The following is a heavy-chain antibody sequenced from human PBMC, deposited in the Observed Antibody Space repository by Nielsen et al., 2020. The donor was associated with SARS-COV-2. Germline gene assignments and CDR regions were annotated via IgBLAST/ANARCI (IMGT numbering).Heavy chain of an antibody. D-gene: IGHD2-15*01. CDR1: GYTFTGYY. CDR3: ARRYVVVVAAMSSADWYFDL. Sequence: ASVKVSCKASGYTFTGYYMHWVRQAPGQGLEWMGRINPNSGGTNYAQKFQGRVTMTRDTSISTAYMELSRLRSDDTAVYYCARRYVVVVAAMSSADWYFDLWGRGTLVTVSS. CDR2: INPNSGGT. J-gene: IGHJ2*01. V-gene: IGHV1-2*06.